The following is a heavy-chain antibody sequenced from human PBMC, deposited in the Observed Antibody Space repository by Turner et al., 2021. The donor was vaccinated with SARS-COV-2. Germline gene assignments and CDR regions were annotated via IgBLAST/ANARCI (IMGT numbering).Heavy chain of an antibody. V-gene: IGHV3-30*18. CDR2: ISYDGSNK. Sequence: QVQLVEAGGGVVQPGRSLRLPCAASGFTFSGDGMHWVRQAPGKGLEWVAVISYDGSNKYYADSVKGRFTISRDNSKNTLYLQMNSLRAEDTAVYYCAKDLGRYCSGGSCYSGYFDYWGQGTLVTVSS. J-gene: IGHJ4*02. D-gene: IGHD2-15*01. CDR3: AKDLGRYCSGGSCYSGYFDY. CDR1: GFTFSGDG.